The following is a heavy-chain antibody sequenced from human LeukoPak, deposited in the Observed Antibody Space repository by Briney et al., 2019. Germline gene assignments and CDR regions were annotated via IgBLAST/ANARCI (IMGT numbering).Heavy chain of an antibody. D-gene: IGHD2-2*01. CDR2: IYHSGST. CDR1: GGSISSGGYS. Sequence: SETLSLTCAVSGGSISSGGYSWSWIRQPPGKGLEWIGYIYHSGSTYYNPSLKSRVTISVDRSKNQFSLKLSSMTAADTAVYYCARRLTRTLWYFDYWDQGTLVTVSS. CDR3: ARRLTRTLWYFDY. V-gene: IGHV4-30-2*01. J-gene: IGHJ4*02.